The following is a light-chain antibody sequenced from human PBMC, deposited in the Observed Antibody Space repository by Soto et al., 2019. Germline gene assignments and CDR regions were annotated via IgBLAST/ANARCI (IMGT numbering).Light chain of an antibody. CDR3: QQYGGSPIT. CDR2: GSS. V-gene: IGKV3-20*01. J-gene: IGKJ5*01. CDR1: QTFSTSY. Sequence: EIVLTQSPGTLSLSPGERATLSCRASQTFSTSYLAWYQQKPGQAPRLLIYGSSSRATDIPDRFSGHGSGTDFTLTISRLEPEDFAVYYCQQYGGSPITFGQGTRLEIK.